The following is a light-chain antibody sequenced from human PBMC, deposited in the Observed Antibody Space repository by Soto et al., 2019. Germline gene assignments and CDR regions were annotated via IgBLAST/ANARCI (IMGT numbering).Light chain of an antibody. CDR2: AAS. J-gene: IGKJ1*01. Sequence: EAVLTQSPGTLSLSPGERTTLSCRASQSVSSSYLAWYQQKPGQAPRLLIYAASSRATGIPDRFSGSGSGTDFTLTISRLEPKDFAVYYCQQYGSSRLTFGQGTKVEIK. CDR1: QSVSSSY. CDR3: QQYGSSRLT. V-gene: IGKV3-20*01.